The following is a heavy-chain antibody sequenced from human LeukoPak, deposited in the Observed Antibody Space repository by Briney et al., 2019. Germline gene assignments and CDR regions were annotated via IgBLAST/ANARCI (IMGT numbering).Heavy chain of an antibody. CDR3: AKSRSGGNYGDFDY. Sequence: GRSLRLSCAASGFTFDDYAMHWVRQAPGKGLEWVSGITWNSGSIDYADSVKGRFTISRDNAKNSLYLQMNSLRAEDTALYHCAKSRSGGNYGDFDYWGQGTLVTVSS. V-gene: IGHV3-9*01. CDR2: ITWNSGSI. J-gene: IGHJ4*02. D-gene: IGHD1-7*01. CDR1: GFTFDDYA.